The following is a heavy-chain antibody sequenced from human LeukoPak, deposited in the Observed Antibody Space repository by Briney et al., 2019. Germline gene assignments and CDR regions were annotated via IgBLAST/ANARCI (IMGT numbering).Heavy chain of an antibody. CDR2: IYHTGTT. Sequence: SETLSLTCSVSGYFIRDGYDWGWIRQPPGKGLEWIGSIYHTGTTDYNPSLKSRVTMSVDTSKNQFSLKLSSVTAADTAVYYCARGARGKGGYSYGYDYYYGMDVWGQGTTATVSS. CDR3: ARGARGKGGYSYGYDYYYGMDV. CDR1: GYFIRDGYD. J-gene: IGHJ6*02. D-gene: IGHD5-18*01. V-gene: IGHV4-38-2*02.